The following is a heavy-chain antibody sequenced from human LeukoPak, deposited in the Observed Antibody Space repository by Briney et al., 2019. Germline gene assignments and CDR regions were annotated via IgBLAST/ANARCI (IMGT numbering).Heavy chain of an antibody. CDR2: ISYDGSNK. CDR3: ARDSSWIQLWLGNYFDY. CDR1: GFTFSSYA. D-gene: IGHD5-18*01. Sequence: PGGSLRLSCAASGFTFSSYAMHWVRQAPGKGLEWVAVISYDGSNKYYADSVKGRFTISRDNSKNTLYLQMNSLRAEDTAVYYCARDSSWIQLWLGNYFDYWGQGTLVTVSS. V-gene: IGHV3-30-3*01. J-gene: IGHJ4*02.